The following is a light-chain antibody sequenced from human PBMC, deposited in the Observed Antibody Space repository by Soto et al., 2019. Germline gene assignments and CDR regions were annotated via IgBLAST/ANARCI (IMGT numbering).Light chain of an antibody. J-gene: IGLJ1*01. CDR2: DVT. CDR1: ISDVGSYNY. CDR3: SSYTSGSTNV. Sequence: QSVLTQPASVSGSPGQSITISCTGTISDVGSYNYVSWYQQYPGKAPKLMIYDVTNRPSGVSNRFSGSKSGNTASLTISGLQAEDEADYYCSSYTSGSTNVFGTGTKVTVL. V-gene: IGLV2-14*03.